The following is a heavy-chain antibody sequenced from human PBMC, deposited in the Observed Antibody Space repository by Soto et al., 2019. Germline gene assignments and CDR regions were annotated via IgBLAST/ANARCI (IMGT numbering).Heavy chain of an antibody. CDR1: GFTFSSYG. CDR2: LSYDGGDK. V-gene: IGHV3-30*18. D-gene: IGHD6-19*01. CDR3: AKETRVAVAGGTYYYYVDV. Sequence: QVQLVESGGGVVQPGRSLRLSCAASGFTFSSYGIHWVRRAPGKGLEWVALLSYDGGDKYYADSVKGRFTISRDNSKNTLYLRMNSLGPEDTAVYYCAKETRVAVAGGTYYYYVDVWGKGTTVTVSS. J-gene: IGHJ6*03.